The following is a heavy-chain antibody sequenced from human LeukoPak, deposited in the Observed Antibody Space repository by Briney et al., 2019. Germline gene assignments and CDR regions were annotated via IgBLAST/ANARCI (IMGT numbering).Heavy chain of an antibody. CDR2: ISSSSSYI. CDR3: ARSHVSCYDY. Sequence: GSLGLSCAASGFTFSSYSMNWVRQAPGKGLEWVSSISSSSSYIYYADSVEGRFTISRDNAKNSLYLQMNSLRAEDTAVYYCARSHVSCYDYWGQGTLVTVSS. J-gene: IGHJ4*02. V-gene: IGHV3-21*01. D-gene: IGHD2-2*01. CDR1: GFTFSSYS.